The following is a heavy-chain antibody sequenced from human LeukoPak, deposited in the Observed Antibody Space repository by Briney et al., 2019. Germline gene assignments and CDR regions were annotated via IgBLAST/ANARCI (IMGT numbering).Heavy chain of an antibody. CDR1: GDSVTSGGYF. V-gene: IGHV4-31*03. J-gene: IGHJ3*02. CDR2: ISDSGTT. D-gene: IGHD2-21*02. Sequence: SQTLSLTCTVSGDSVTSGGYFWTWIRQHPGKGLEWIGYISDSGTTSYNPSLKSRVSISVATSNNQFSLRLSSVIAADTAVYYCARDVVVTSSPDAFDIWGQGTMVTVSS. CDR3: ARDVVVTSSPDAFDI.